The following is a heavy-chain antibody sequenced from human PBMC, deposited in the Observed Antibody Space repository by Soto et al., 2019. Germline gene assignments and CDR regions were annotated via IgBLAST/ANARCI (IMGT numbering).Heavy chain of an antibody. Sequence: QVQLVESGGGLVKPGGSLRLSCAASGFSFSDYYMGWIRQTPGEGLEWLSYISGDGARTIYADSVKGRFTISRDNDKTSLYLQMNSLRADDTALYYCARVGTIVQAGACDYWGQGALVIVSS. CDR1: GFSFSDYY. CDR2: ISGDGART. CDR3: ARVGTIVQAGACDY. J-gene: IGHJ4*02. V-gene: IGHV3-11*01. D-gene: IGHD2-2*01.